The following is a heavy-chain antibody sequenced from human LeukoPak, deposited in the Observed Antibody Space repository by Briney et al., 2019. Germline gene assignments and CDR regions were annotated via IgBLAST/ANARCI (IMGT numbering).Heavy chain of an antibody. CDR3: ASDSRNYFDY. Sequence: PGGSLRLSCAASGFTFSSYYMTWVRQAPGRGLEWVSSISSSSSYIYYADSVKGRFTISRDNAKNSLYLQMNSLRAEDTAVYYCASDSRNYFDYWGQGTLVTVSS. CDR1: GFTFSSYY. V-gene: IGHV3-21*01. CDR2: ISSSSSYI. D-gene: IGHD6-13*01. J-gene: IGHJ4*02.